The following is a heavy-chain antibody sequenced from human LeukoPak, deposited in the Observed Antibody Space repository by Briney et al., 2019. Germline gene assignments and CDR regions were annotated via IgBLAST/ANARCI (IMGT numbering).Heavy chain of an antibody. CDR1: GFTFYDYA. Sequence: GGSLRLSCAAYGFTFYDYAMLWLRHAPGKGLVWGAGISWNSGSIVYADAVEGRFTISRDNAKNSLYLQMISLRAEDTALYYCAKDRVSVIRVVDYWGQGTLVTVSS. CDR2: ISWNSGSI. CDR3: AKDRVSVIRVVDY. J-gene: IGHJ4*02. D-gene: IGHD2-21*01. V-gene: IGHV3-9*01.